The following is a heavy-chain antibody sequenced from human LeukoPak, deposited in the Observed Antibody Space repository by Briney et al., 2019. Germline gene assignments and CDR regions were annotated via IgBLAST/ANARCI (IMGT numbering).Heavy chain of an antibody. V-gene: IGHV3-48*03. CDR3: ARLDYLFDI. CDR2: ISSGSTI. D-gene: IGHD4-11*01. CDR1: GFTFSSYE. Sequence: GGSLRLSCAASGFTFSSYEMNWVRQAPGKGLEWVSYISSGSTIYYADSVKGRFTISRDNAKNSLYLQMNSLRAKDTAVYYCARLDYLFDIWGQGTMVTVSS. J-gene: IGHJ3*02.